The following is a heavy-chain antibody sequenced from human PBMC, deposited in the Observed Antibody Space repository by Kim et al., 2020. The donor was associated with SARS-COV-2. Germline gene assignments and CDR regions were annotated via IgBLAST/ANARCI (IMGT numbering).Heavy chain of an antibody. D-gene: IGHD3-22*01. V-gene: IGHV4-31*03. CDR2: IYYSGST. J-gene: IGHJ5*02. Sequence: SETLSLTCTVSGGSISSGGYYWSWIRQHPGKGLEWIGYIYYSGSTYYNPSLKSRVTISVDTSKNQFSLKLSSVTAADTAVYYCARVITMIVVVTPKYNWFDPWGQGTLAT. CDR3: ARVITMIVVVTPKYNWFDP. CDR1: GGSISSGGYY.